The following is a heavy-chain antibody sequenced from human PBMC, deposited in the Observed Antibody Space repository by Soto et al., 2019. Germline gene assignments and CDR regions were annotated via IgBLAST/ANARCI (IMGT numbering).Heavy chain of an antibody. CDR2: IYYSGST. Sequence: QLQLQESGPGLVKPSETLSLTCTVSGGSISSSSYYWGWIRQPPGKGLEWIGSIYYSGSTYYNPSLKSRVTISVATSKNQFSLKLSSVTAADTAVYYCARYHYYDSSGYYCHFDYWGQGTLVTVSS. CDR1: GGSISSSSYY. V-gene: IGHV4-39*01. D-gene: IGHD3-22*01. CDR3: ARYHYYDSSGYYCHFDY. J-gene: IGHJ4*02.